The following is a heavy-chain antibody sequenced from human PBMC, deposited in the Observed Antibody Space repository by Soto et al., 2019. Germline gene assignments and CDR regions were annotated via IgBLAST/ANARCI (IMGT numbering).Heavy chain of an antibody. V-gene: IGHV2-5*02. CDR3: AHDSNDWYGFDY. D-gene: IGHD6-19*01. CDR1: GFSLSTSGVG. CDR2: IYWDDDK. Sequence: QITLKESGPTLVKPTQTLTLTCTFSGFSLSTSGVGVGWIRQPPGKALEWLALIYWDDDKRYSPSLKSRLTITKDNSKNQVVLTMTNMDPVDTATYCCAHDSNDWYGFDYWGQGTLVPVSS. J-gene: IGHJ4*02.